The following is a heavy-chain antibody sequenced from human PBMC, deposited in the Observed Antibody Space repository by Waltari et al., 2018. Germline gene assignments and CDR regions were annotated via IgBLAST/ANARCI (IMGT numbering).Heavy chain of an antibody. CDR3: ARHGRGSRGYTYGYAMDV. CDR2: YYSGST. V-gene: IGHV4-59*08. J-gene: IGHJ6*02. Sequence: YYSGSTNYNPSVKSRVTISVNTPQNQFSLNLNSVTAADTAVYYCARHGRGSRGYTYGYAMDVWGQGITVTV. D-gene: IGHD5-18*01.